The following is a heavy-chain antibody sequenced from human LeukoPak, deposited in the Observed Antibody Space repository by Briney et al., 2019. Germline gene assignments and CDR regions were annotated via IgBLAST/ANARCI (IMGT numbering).Heavy chain of an antibody. Sequence: GGSLRLSCAASGFTVSSNYMSWVRQAPGKGLEWVSVIYSGGSTYYADSVKGRFTISRDNSKNTLDLQMNNLRGEDTAVYYCAKEEIVGAIRVLDYWGQGSLVTVSS. J-gene: IGHJ4*02. CDR1: GFTVSSNY. V-gene: IGHV3-53*01. CDR2: IYSGGST. D-gene: IGHD1-26*01. CDR3: AKEEIVGAIRVLDY.